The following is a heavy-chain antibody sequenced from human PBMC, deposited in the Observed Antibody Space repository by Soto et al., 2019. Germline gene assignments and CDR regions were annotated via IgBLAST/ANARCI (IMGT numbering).Heavy chain of an antibody. Sequence: GGSLRLSCAAAGFTFSSYAMSWVRQAPGKGLEWVSAISGSGGSTYYADSVKGRFTISRDNSKNTLYLQMNSLRAEDTAVYYCAKVSPDIVVVPAAAESPYFDYWGQGTLVTVSS. CDR1: GFTFSSYA. CDR2: ISGSGGST. D-gene: IGHD2-2*01. J-gene: IGHJ4*02. V-gene: IGHV3-23*01. CDR3: AKVSPDIVVVPAAAESPYFDY.